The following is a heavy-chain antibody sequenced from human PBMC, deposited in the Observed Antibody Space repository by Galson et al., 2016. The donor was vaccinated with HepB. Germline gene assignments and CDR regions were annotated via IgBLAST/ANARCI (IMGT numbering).Heavy chain of an antibody. CDR3: ARASGIRGIKGAMDV. CDR2: VHDDGST. CDR1: GFSGSNNY. D-gene: IGHD3-10*01. V-gene: IGHV3-53*01. J-gene: IGHJ6*02. Sequence: SLRLSCADSGFSGSNNYMSWVRQAPGTGLECVSVVHDDGSTNYADSVMGRFTISRDNSKNTLYLEMNSLRAEDGAVYYCARASGIRGIKGAMDVWGQGTTVSVSS.